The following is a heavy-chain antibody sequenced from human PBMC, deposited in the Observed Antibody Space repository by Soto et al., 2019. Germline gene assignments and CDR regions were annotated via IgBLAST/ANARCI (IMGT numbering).Heavy chain of an antibody. CDR3: ARDLASTTIPNY. V-gene: IGHV3-7*04. D-gene: IGHD4-17*01. Sequence: GSLILSCAASGFTFSSYWMSWVRQAPGKGLEWVANIKQDGSEKYYVDSVKGRFTISRDNAKNSLYLQMNSLRAEDTAVYYCARDLASTTIPNYWGQGTLVTVTS. J-gene: IGHJ4*02. CDR1: GFTFSSYW. CDR2: IKQDGSEK.